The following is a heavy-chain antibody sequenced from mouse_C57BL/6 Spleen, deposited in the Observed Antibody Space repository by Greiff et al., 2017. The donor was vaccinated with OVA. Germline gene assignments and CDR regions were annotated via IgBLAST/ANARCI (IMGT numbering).Heavy chain of an antibody. CDR3: ARASITTVVEPWYFDV. CDR2: INYDGSST. Sequence: EVKVVESEGGLVQPGSSMKLSCTASGFTFSDYYMAWVRQVPEKGLEWVANINYDGSSTYYLDSLKSRFIISRDNAKNILYLQMSSLKSEDTATYYCARASITTVVEPWYFDVWGTGTTVTVSS. D-gene: IGHD1-1*01. V-gene: IGHV5-16*01. J-gene: IGHJ1*03. CDR1: GFTFSDYY.